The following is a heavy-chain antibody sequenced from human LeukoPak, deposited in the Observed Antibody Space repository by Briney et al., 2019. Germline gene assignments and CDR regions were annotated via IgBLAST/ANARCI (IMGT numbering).Heavy chain of an antibody. CDR3: VRGGTYSWDGLDI. CDR1: GFTFSSYW. Sequence: PGGSLRLSCAASGFTFSSYWIHWVRQAPGKGLVWVSTLNSAGSITPYADSVKGRFTISRDNAKNTLYLQMNSLRAEDTAVYYCVRGGTYSWDGLDIWGQGTMVTVSS. D-gene: IGHD1-26*01. J-gene: IGHJ3*02. CDR2: LNSAGSIT. V-gene: IGHV3-74*01.